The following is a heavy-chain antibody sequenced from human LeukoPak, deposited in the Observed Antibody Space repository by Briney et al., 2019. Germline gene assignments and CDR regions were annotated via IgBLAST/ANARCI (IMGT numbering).Heavy chain of an antibody. D-gene: IGHD3-9*01. CDR3: ARADYDILTGYPYYFDY. CDR1: GGSISSGGYS. V-gene: IGHV4-30-2*01. Sequence: TSETLSLTCAVSGGSISSGGYSWSWIRQPPGKGLEWIGYIYHSGSTYYNPPLKSRVTISVDRSKNQFSLKLSSVTAADTAVYYCARADYDILTGYPYYFDYWGQGTLVTVSS. CDR2: IYHSGST. J-gene: IGHJ4*02.